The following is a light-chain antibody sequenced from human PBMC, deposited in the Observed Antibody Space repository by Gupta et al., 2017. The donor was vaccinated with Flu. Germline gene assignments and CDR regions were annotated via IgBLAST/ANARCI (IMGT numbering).Light chain of an antibody. CDR2: GAS. J-gene: IGKJ5*01. V-gene: IGKV3-20*01. Sequence: LLPSPGTLSLSPGESAALSCRASQSIRSNSLAWYQQKPGQAPRLLIYGASTRTTGIPDRFSGSGSGTDFTLTISRLEPEDCAVYYCQQYGRSPITFGQGTRLEIK. CDR1: QSIRSNS. CDR3: QQYGRSPIT.